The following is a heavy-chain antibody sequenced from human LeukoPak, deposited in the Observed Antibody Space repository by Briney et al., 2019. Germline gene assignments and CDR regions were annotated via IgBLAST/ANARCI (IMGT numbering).Heavy chain of an antibody. J-gene: IGHJ4*02. D-gene: IGHD3-16*01. CDR3: ERDVDGLIDY. V-gene: IGHV4-34*01. Sequence: SETLSLTCAVYGGSFSGYYWTWIRQPPGKGLEWIGEINHSGSTNYNPSLKSRVTISVDTSKNQFSLKLTSVTAADTALYSCERDVDGLIDYWGQGTLVTVSS. CDR1: GGSFSGYY. CDR2: INHSGST.